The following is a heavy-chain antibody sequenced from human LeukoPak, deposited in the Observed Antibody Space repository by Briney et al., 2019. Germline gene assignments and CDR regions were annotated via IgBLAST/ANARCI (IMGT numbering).Heavy chain of an antibody. CDR3: AKDQRYSSSSRDFDY. CDR2: ISGSGGSI. V-gene: IGHV3-23*01. D-gene: IGHD6-6*01. CDR1: GFTFSSYA. J-gene: IGHJ4*02. Sequence: GGSPRLSCAASGFTFSSYAMSWVRQAPGKGLEWVSTISGSGGSIYYADSVKGRFTISRDNSKNTLYLQMNSLRAEDTAVYYCAKDQRYSSSSRDFDYWGQGTLITVSS.